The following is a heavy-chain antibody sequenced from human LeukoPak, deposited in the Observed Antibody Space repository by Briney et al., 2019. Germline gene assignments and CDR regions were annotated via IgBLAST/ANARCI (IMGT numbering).Heavy chain of an antibody. CDR1: GYTFTSYY. CDR3: ARVSGYCSGGSCSNNWFDP. V-gene: IGHV1-2*02. D-gene: IGHD2-15*01. J-gene: IGHJ5*02. CDR2: INPNSGGT. Sequence: ASVTVSCKASGYTFTSYYMHWVRQAPGQGLEWMGWINPNSGGTDYAQKFQGRVTMTRDTSISTAYMELRRLRSDDTAVYYCARVSGYCSGGSCSNNWFDPWGQGTLVTVSS.